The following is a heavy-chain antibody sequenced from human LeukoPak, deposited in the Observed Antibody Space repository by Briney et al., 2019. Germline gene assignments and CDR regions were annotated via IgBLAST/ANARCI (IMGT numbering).Heavy chain of an antibody. V-gene: IGHV3-48*04. CDR2: ISSSGSTI. CDR1: GFTFSNYA. J-gene: IGHJ4*02. D-gene: IGHD4-17*01. CDR3: ARASNDYGDYVGDY. Sequence: GTSLRLSCAASGFTFSNYAMHWVRQAPGKGLEWVSYISSSGSTIYYADSVKGRFTISRDNAKNSLYLQMNSLRAEDTAVYYCARASNDYGDYVGDYWGQGTLVTVSS.